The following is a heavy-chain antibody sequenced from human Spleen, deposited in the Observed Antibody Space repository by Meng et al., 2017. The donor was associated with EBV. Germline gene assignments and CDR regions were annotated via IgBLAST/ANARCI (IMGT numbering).Heavy chain of an antibody. CDR3: ARESGFSYGTDY. D-gene: IGHD5-18*01. J-gene: IGHJ4*02. CDR2: ININTGNP. Sequence: QVQLVQLGSELRTPWASVRTSCKASGYTFTDYSMHWVRQAPGQGLEWMGWININTGNPAYARGFTGRFVFSLDTSVSTVFLQISSLMPEDTAVYYCARESGFSYGTDYWGQGTLVTVSS. V-gene: IGHV7-4-1*02. CDR1: GYTFTDYS.